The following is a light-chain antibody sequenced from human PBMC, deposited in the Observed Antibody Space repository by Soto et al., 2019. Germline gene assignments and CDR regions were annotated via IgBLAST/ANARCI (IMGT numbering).Light chain of an antibody. CDR2: DAS. J-gene: IGKJ3*01. V-gene: IGKV3-11*01. CDR3: QHRNNRPFS. Sequence: EIVLTQSPATLSLSPGERATLSCRASQSVNNYLAWYQQRPGQAPRLLIYDASNRATGIPARVSGSGSGTAFTLTIRSLEPEDFAVYYCQHRNNRPFSFGPGTKVDIK. CDR1: QSVNNY.